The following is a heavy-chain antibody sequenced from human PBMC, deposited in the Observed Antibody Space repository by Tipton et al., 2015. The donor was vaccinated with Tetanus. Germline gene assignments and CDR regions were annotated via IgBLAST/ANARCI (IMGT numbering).Heavy chain of an antibody. CDR3: ARGGRDAYNNPLGAFDV. J-gene: IGHJ3*01. CDR2: ISHSGSS. Sequence: TLSLTCAVSGGSISSGGYSWTWVRQSPGEGLEWIGEISHSGSSSYSPSLKSRVTISVDTSKNQFSLRLRSVAAADTAVYYCARGGRDAYNNPLGAFDVWGRGTTVTVSS. D-gene: IGHD5-24*01. V-gene: IGHV4-30-2*06. CDR1: GGSISSGGYS.